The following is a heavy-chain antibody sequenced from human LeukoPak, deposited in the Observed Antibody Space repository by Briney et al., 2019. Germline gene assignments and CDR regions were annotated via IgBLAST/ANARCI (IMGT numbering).Heavy chain of an antibody. J-gene: IGHJ3*02. D-gene: IGHD3-22*01. CDR3: ARDLTMTSGAFDI. CDR1: GYTFTGYY. CDR2: ISPNSGGT. Sequence: GASVKVSCKASGYTFTGYYMHWVRQAPGQGPEWMGWISPNSGGTNYAQKFQGRVTMTRDTSISTAYMELSRLRSDDTAVYYCARDLTMTSGAFDIWGQGTMVTVSS. V-gene: IGHV1-2*02.